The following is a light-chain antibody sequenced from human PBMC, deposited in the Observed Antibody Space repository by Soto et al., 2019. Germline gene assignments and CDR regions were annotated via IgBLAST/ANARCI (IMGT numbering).Light chain of an antibody. Sequence: DIQLTQSPSFLAASVGDRVTITCRASQGISSYLAWYQQKPGKPPKVLIYAASALQSGVTSRFSGSGSRTDVTLKISSLQPEDLETYYWQQIKSYPLTFGGGTNVEIK. J-gene: IGKJ4*02. CDR1: QGISSY. CDR3: QQIKSYPLT. V-gene: IGKV1-9*01. CDR2: AAS.